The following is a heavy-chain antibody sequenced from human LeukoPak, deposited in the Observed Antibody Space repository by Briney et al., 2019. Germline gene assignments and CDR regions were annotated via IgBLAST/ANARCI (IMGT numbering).Heavy chain of an antibody. CDR3: ARDGGGYSPGYYGMDV. CDR2: IYYSGST. Sequence: SQTLSLTCTVSGGSISSGDYYWSWIRQPPGKGLEWIGYIYYSGSTYYNPSLKSRVTISVDTSKNQFSLKLSSVTAADTAVYYCARDGGGYSPGYYGMDVWGQGTTVTVSS. V-gene: IGHV4-30-4*01. CDR1: GGSISSGDYY. J-gene: IGHJ6*02. D-gene: IGHD3-22*01.